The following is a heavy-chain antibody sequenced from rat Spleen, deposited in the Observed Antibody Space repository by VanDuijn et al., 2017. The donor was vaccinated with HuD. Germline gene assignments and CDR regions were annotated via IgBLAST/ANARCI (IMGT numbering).Heavy chain of an antibody. CDR1: GFTFSNYG. CDR3: ARHSFDYFDY. Sequence: EVQLVESGGGLVQPGRSLKLSCAASGFTFSNYGMHWIRQAPTKGLEWVASISYDGSSTYYRDSVKGRFTISRDNAKSTLYLQMDSLRSEDTATYYCARHSFDYFDYWGQGLMVTVSS. J-gene: IGHJ2*01. V-gene: IGHV5-29*01. CDR2: ISYDGSST.